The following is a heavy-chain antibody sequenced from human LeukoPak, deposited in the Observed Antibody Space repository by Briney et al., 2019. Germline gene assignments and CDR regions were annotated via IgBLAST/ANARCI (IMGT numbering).Heavy chain of an antibody. Sequence: SETLSLTCTVSGGSISSNSHYWGWIRQPPGKGLEWIGSIFYSGSPYHNPSLKSRVTISVDTSRNHFSLKLTSVTAADTAVYFCAYNRNFALDNWGQGTLVTVSS. V-gene: IGHV4-39*07. CDR3: AYNRNFALDN. D-gene: IGHD1-14*01. CDR1: GGSISSNSHY. J-gene: IGHJ4*01. CDR2: IFYSGSP.